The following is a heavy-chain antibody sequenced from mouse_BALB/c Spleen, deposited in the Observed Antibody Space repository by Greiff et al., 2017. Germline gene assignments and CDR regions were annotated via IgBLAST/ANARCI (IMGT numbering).Heavy chain of an antibody. J-gene: IGHJ3*01. CDR3: ASLGLYDSWFAY. D-gene: IGHD2-4*01. CDR2: ISNGGGST. V-gene: IGHV5-12-2*01. CDR1: GFTFSSYT. Sequence: EVHLVESGGGLVQPGGSLKLSCAASGFTFSSYTMSWVRQTPEKRLEWVAYISNGGGSTYYPDTVKGRFTISRDNAKNTLYLQMSSLKSEDTAMYYCASLGLYDSWFAYWGQGTLVTVSA.